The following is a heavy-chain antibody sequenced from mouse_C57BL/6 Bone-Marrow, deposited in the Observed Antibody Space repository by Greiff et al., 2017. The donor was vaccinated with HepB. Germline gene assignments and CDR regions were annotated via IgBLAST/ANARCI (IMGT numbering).Heavy chain of an antibody. Sequence: EVQLVESEGGLVQPGSSMKLSCTASGFTFSDYYMAWVRQVPEKGLEWVANINYDGSSTYYLDSLKSRFIISRDNAKNILYLQMSSLKSEDTATYYCATISYYAMDYWGQGTSVTVSS. CDR2: INYDGSST. J-gene: IGHJ4*01. CDR3: ATISYYAMDY. V-gene: IGHV5-16*01. CDR1: GFTFSDYY.